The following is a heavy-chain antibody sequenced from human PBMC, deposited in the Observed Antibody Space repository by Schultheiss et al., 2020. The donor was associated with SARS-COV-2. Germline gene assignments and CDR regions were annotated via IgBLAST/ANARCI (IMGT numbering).Heavy chain of an antibody. V-gene: IGHV4-59*01. D-gene: IGHD3-22*01. CDR1: GGSISSYH. J-gene: IGHJ6*02. CDR3: ARIRGGYYYDSSGYYGDYYYYYGMDV. Sequence: SETLSLTCTVPGGSISSYHWSWIRQPPGKGLEWIGYIYYSGSTNYNPSLKSRVTISVDTSKNQLSLKLSSVTAADTAVYYCARIRGGYYYDSSGYYGDYYYYYGMDVWGQGTTVTVSS. CDR2: IYYSGST.